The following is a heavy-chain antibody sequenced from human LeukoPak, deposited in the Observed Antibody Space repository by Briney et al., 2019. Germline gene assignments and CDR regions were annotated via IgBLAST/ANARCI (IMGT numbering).Heavy chain of an antibody. D-gene: IGHD6-19*01. Sequence: SETLSLTCTVSGGSISSSSYYWGWIRQPPGKGLEWIGSIYYSGSTYYNPSLKSRVTISVDTSKNQFSLKLSSVTAADTAVYYCARALKWLVVPVSWRVKDAFDIWGQGTMVTVSS. V-gene: IGHV4-39*07. CDR2: IYYSGST. CDR1: GGSISSSSYY. J-gene: IGHJ3*02. CDR3: ARALKWLVVPVSWRVKDAFDI.